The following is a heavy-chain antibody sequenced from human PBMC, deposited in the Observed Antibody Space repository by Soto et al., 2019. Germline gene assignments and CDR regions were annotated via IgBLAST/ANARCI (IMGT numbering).Heavy chain of an antibody. Sequence: PGGSLRLSCAASGFTFSSYAMHWVRQAPGKGLEWVAVISYDGSNKYYADSVKGRFTISRDNSKNTLYLQRNSLRAEDTAVYYCARDSYYVSGSYFVLVDSYGMDVWGQGTRVTVSS. J-gene: IGHJ6*02. CDR2: ISYDGSNK. V-gene: IGHV3-30-3*01. CDR1: GFTFSSYA. CDR3: ARDSYYVSGSYFVLVDSYGMDV. D-gene: IGHD3-10*01.